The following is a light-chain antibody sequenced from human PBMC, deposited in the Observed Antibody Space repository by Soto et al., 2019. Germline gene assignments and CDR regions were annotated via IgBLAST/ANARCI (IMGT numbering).Light chain of an antibody. Sequence: QSVLTQPPSASAAPGQRVTISCSGGSSNIGGNSVSWYQQIPGTAPKLLIYDADKRPSGIPDRFSGSRSGTSATLGITGFKTGDEADYYCGSWDSSLSAYVFGTGTKVTV. CDR3: GSWDSSLSAYV. CDR2: DAD. J-gene: IGLJ1*01. V-gene: IGLV1-51*01. CDR1: SSNIGGNS.